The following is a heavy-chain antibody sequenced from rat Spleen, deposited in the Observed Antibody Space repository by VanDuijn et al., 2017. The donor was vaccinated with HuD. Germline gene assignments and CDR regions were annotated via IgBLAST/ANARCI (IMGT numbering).Heavy chain of an antibody. CDR2: ISYDDSRT. J-gene: IGHJ2*01. Sequence: EVQLVESDGGLVQPGRSLKLSCAASGFTFSDYYMAWVRQTPTKGLEWVATISYDDSRTYYRDSVKGRFTISRDNAKSTLYLQMDSLRSEDTATYYCARHGYDGSYYYWDYWGQGVMVTVSS. CDR3: ARHGYDGSYYYWDY. D-gene: IGHD1-12*02. V-gene: IGHV5-29*01. CDR1: GFTFSDYY.